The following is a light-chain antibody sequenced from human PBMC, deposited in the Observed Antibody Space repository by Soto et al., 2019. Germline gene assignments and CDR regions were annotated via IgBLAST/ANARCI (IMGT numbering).Light chain of an antibody. V-gene: IGKV1-27*01. J-gene: IGKJ3*01. CDR3: QKYNSAPFT. CDR1: QGISNY. CDR2: AAS. Sequence: DIQMTQSPSSLSASVGDRVTITCRASQGISNYLAWYQQKSGKVPKLLIYAASTLQSGVPSRFSGSGSGTDFTLTISSLLPEDVATYYFQKYNSAPFTFAPGTKVDIK.